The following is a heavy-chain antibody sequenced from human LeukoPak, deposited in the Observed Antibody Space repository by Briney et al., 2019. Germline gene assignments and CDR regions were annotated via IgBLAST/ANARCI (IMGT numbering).Heavy chain of an antibody. CDR2: ISGSGGDT. CDR1: GFTFSNHA. Sequence: PGGSLRLSCAASGFTFSNHAMSWVRQAPGKGPEWVSAISGSGGDTHYAGSVKGRFSISRDNSKNTLYVQMNSLGAEDTAVYYCAKGAAGTLVGHYFDSWGQGTLVTVSS. CDR3: AKGAAGTLVGHYFDS. J-gene: IGHJ4*02. D-gene: IGHD2-21*01. V-gene: IGHV3-23*01.